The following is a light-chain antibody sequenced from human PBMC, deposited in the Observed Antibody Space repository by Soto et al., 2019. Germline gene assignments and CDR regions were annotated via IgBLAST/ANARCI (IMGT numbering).Light chain of an antibody. CDR3: QRYTNWQWT. CDR1: QSVISD. Sequence: EIVMTQSPATLSVLPVAVATLSCRASQSVISDLAWYQQKPGQAPRLLIYGASTRATGIPDRFSGSGSGTEFTLTMRSLRSEDFAVYYCQRYTNWQWTFGQGTKVDIK. CDR2: GAS. J-gene: IGKJ1*01. V-gene: IGKV3-15*01.